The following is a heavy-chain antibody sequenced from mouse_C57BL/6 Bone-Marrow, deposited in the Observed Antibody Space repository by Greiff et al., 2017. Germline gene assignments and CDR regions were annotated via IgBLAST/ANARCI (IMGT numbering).Heavy chain of an antibody. D-gene: IGHD2-1*01. CDR2: IRNKANGYTT. Sequence: DVKLVESGGGLVQPGGSLSLSCAASGFTFTDYYMSWVRQPPGKALEWLGFIRNKANGYTTEYSASVKGRFTISRDNSQSILYLQMNALRAEDSATYYCARYIYYGNYEAMDYWGQGTSVTVSS. CDR1: GFTFTDYY. J-gene: IGHJ4*01. CDR3: ARYIYYGNYEAMDY. V-gene: IGHV7-3*01.